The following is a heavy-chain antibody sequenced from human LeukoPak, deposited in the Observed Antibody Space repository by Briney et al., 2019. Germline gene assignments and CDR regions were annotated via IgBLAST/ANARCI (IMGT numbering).Heavy chain of an antibody. Sequence: AETLSLTCTVSGCSISSYYWRWIRQPPGKGLEWIWYIYFSGSANYNPALQGRVPVAVDTSKNHLSLKLTSVTAADTDVYYCARARVAAGAWWFAPWGPGTLVTVSS. CDR2: IYFSGSA. CDR3: ARARVAAGAWWFAP. J-gene: IGHJ5*02. D-gene: IGHD6-13*01. V-gene: IGHV4-59*01. CDR1: GCSISSYY.